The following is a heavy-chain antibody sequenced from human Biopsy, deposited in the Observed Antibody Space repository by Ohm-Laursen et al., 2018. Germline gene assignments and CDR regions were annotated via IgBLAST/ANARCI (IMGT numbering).Heavy chain of an antibody. D-gene: IGHD2-8*01. Sequence: GSLRLSCTASGFTFSGFSMNWVRQAPGKGLEWVSSISASGNHIYYTDSVKGRFTVSRDNGKNSVYLQMNSLRVEDTAVYYCARDGEAKYCKHGVCPSDFWGRGTLVTVSS. CDR1: GFTFSGFS. J-gene: IGHJ4*02. CDR3: ARDGEAKYCKHGVCPSDF. CDR2: ISASGNHI. V-gene: IGHV3-21*01.